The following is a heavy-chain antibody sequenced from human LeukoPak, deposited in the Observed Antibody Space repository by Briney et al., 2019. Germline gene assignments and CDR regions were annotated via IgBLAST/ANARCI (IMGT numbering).Heavy chain of an antibody. V-gene: IGHV4-59*08. J-gene: IGHJ4*02. CDR3: ARLSHYFDSSGYYYVRFFDY. Sequence: SETLFLTCTVSGGSISSYSWSWIRQPPGKGLECIGYIYDSGSTNYNPSLKSRVAISVDKSKNQFSLKLSYVTAADTAVYYCARLSHYFDSSGYYYVRFFDYWGQGTLVTVSS. CDR2: IYDSGST. D-gene: IGHD3-22*01. CDR1: GGSISSYS.